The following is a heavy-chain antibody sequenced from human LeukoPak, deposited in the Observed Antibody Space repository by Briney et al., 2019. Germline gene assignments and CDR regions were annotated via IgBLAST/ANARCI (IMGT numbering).Heavy chain of an antibody. Sequence: ASVKVSCKASGYTFTVYYIHWVRQAPGQGLEWMGWIDPNSGGTNYAQKFQGWVTMTRDTSITTAYIEVNRLISDDTAVYYCARDASAARTGTAFDYWGQGTLVTVSS. CDR2: IDPNSGGT. CDR3: ARDASAARTGTAFDY. J-gene: IGHJ4*02. D-gene: IGHD6-6*01. CDR1: GYTFTVYY. V-gene: IGHV1-2*04.